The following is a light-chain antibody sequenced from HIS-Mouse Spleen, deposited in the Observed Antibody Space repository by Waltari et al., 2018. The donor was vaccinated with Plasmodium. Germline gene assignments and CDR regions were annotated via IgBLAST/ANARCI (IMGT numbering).Light chain of an antibody. J-gene: IGLJ2*01. CDR1: NIGSKS. V-gene: IGLV3-21*02. Sequence: SYVLTQPPSVSVAPGQTARITCGGDNIGSKSVQWYQQKPGQAPVLVVYDDSDRPSGIPERFSGSNSGNTATLTISGVEAGDEADYYCQVWDSSSDHVVFGGGTKLTVL. CDR3: QVWDSSSDHVV. CDR2: DDS.